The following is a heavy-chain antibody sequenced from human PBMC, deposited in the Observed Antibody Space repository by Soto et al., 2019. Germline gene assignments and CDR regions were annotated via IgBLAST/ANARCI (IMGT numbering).Heavy chain of an antibody. Sequence: PSETLSLTCAVYGGSFSGYYWSWIRQPPGKGLEWIGEINHSGSTNYNPSLKSRVTISVDTSKNQFSLKLSSVTAADTAVYYCAGGGGYDLDYFDYWGQGTLVTVSS. J-gene: IGHJ4*02. CDR1: GGSFSGYY. CDR2: INHSGST. V-gene: IGHV4-34*01. D-gene: IGHD5-12*01. CDR3: AGGGGYDLDYFDY.